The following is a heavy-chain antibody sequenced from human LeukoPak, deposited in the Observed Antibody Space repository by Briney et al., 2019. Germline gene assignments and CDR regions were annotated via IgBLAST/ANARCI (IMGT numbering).Heavy chain of an antibody. CDR3: ARDSSGWPGREGYFDY. V-gene: IGHV4-31*03. J-gene: IGHJ4*02. D-gene: IGHD6-19*01. CDR2: IYYSGST. Sequence: SQTLSLTCTVSGGSISSGGYYWSWIRQHPGKGLEWIGYIYYSGSTYYNPSLKSRVAISVDTSKNQFSLKLSSVTAADTAVYYCARDSSGWPGREGYFDYWGQGTLVTVSS. CDR1: GGSISSGGYY.